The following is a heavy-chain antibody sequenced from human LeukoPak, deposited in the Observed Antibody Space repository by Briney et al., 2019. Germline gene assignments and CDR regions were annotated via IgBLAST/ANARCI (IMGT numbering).Heavy chain of an antibody. CDR1: GFSFSSYW. D-gene: IGHD2-21*01. CDR3: TRETYYYDN. J-gene: IGHJ4*02. CDR2: ISPDGSST. V-gene: IGHV3-74*01. Sequence: GGSLRLSCAASGFSFSSYWMDWVRQAPGRGLVWVSHISPDGSSTSYADSVKGRFTISRDNAKNTLFLQMNSLRAEDTAVYYCTRETYYYDNWGPGTLVTVSS.